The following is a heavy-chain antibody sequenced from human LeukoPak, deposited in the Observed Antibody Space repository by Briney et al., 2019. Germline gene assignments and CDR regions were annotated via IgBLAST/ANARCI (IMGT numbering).Heavy chain of an antibody. D-gene: IGHD6-19*01. V-gene: IGHV3-33*01. J-gene: IGHJ3*02. CDR1: GFTFSRYG. CDR2: IWYDGNSK. CDR3: ARGGIAVAPDAFDI. Sequence: PGGSLRLSCAASGFTFSRYGMHWARQAPGKGLEWVAVIWYDGNSKYYSDSVKGRFTISRDNSKNTLYLQMNSLRAEDTAVYYCARGGIAVAPDAFDIWGQGTMVTVSS.